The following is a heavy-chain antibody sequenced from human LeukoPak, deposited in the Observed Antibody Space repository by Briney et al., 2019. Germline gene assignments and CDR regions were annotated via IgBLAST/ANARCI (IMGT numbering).Heavy chain of an antibody. J-gene: IGHJ4*02. CDR2: INAGNGNT. CDR3: ARSARYYDSSGPFDY. D-gene: IGHD3-22*01. V-gene: IGHV1-3*01. Sequence: GASVKVSCKASGYTFTSYAMHWVRQAPGQRLEWMGWINAGNGNTKYSQKFQGRVTITRDTSASTAYMELSSLRSEDTAVYYCARSARYYDSSGPFDYWGQGTLVTVSS. CDR1: GYTFTSYA.